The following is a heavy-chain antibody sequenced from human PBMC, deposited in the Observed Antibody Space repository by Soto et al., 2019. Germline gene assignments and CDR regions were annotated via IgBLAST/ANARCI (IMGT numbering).Heavy chain of an antibody. D-gene: IGHD2-2*02. CDR2: IYPSDSDT. Sequence: GESLKISCKGFGYNFGTHWIGWVRQTPGKGLEWMGIIYPSDSDTTYSPSFQGQVNISADKSIRVAYLQWSSLQASDSAIYYCARCYCSSPSCYTWAFTYGLDVWGQGTTVTVSS. V-gene: IGHV5-51*01. J-gene: IGHJ6*02. CDR3: ARCYCSSPSCYTWAFTYGLDV. CDR1: GYNFGTHW.